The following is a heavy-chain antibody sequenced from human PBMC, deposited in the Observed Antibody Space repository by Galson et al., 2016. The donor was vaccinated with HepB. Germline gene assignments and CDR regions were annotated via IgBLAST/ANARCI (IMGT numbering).Heavy chain of an antibody. V-gene: IGHV2-5*02. CDR2: IYWDDDT. CDR1: GFSLSTNGVG. Sequence: PALVKPTQTLTLTCTFSGFSLSTNGVGVGWIRQPPGKALEWLALIYWDDDTRYSPPLKSRLTITKDTSKNQVVLTMTNMDPVDTATYYCAHGIYDSSAISYIFDPWGQGTLVTVSS. CDR3: AHGIYDSSAISYIFDP. J-gene: IGHJ5*02. D-gene: IGHD3-22*01.